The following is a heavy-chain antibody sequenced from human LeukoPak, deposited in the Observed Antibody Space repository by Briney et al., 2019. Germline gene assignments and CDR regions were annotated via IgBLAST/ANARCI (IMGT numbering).Heavy chain of an antibody. CDR1: GYTFTDYY. CDR2: IDPDSGGT. V-gene: IGHV1-2*02. J-gene: IGHJ3*02. Sequence: ASVKVSCKASGYTFTDYYIHWVRQAPGHGLEWLGCIDPDSGGTKYAQKFQGRVTMTRDTSISTAYMEMSSLRSDDTAVYYCAREYYDTSGTKYALDIWGQGPTVTVSS. CDR3: AREYYDTSGTKYALDI. D-gene: IGHD3-22*01.